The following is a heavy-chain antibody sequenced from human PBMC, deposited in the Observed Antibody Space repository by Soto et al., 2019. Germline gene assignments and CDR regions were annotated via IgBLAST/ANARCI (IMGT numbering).Heavy chain of an antibody. V-gene: IGHV1-69*13. J-gene: IGHJ6*02. CDR1: GGTLGSNT. CDR2: IIPIFGTA. D-gene: IGHD6-13*01. CDR3: ASGGIAAAGERRHTGQFYYGMDV. Sequence: GAPVHVTCKDSGGTLGSNTSRWMRQAPGQGLEWMGGIIPIFGTAIYAQKFQGRVTMTADESTTTAYMELSSLRSDDTAVYYCASGGIAAAGERRHTGQFYYGMDVWGQGSTVTFS.